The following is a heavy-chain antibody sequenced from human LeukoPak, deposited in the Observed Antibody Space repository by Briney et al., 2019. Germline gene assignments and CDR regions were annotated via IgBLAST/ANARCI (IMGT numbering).Heavy chain of an antibody. D-gene: IGHD5-18*01. Sequence: SETLSLTCVVYGGSFSGYYWSWIRQPPGKGLEWIGEINHSGSTNYNPSLKSRVSISVDTSKNQFSLKLSSVTAADTAVYYCATSGPGYSYGFDYWGQGTLVTVSS. CDR1: GGSFSGYY. J-gene: IGHJ4*02. CDR2: INHSGST. V-gene: IGHV4-34*01. CDR3: ATSGPGYSYGFDY.